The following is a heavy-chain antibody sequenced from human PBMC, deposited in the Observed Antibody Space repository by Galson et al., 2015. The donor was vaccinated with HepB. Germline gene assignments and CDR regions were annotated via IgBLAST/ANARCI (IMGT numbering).Heavy chain of an antibody. CDR1: GFTFSDYS. Sequence: SLRLSCAASGFTFSDYSMNWVRQAPGKGLEWVSYISSGRSTVHYVDSVKGRFTISRDNAKNSLYLQMNSLRDEDTAVYYCARDRVPGYYKRYDHYGMDVWGQGTTVTVSS. V-gene: IGHV3-48*02. CDR3: ARDRVPGYYKRYDHYGMDV. D-gene: IGHD3-9*01. CDR2: ISSGRSTV. J-gene: IGHJ6*02.